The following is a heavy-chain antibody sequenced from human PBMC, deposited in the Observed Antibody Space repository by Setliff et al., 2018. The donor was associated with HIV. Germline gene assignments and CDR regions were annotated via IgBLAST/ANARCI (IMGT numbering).Heavy chain of an antibody. Sequence: EASVKVSCKASGHRFNTYGISWVRQAPGQGLXWMGWISPYNGDTRFAQSLQGRVTLTTDTSTNTAYMEMRTLRSDDTAVYYCVRGVTRDISGYYRDEYFQHWGQGTPVTVSS. CDR1: GHRFNTYG. D-gene: IGHD3-22*01. J-gene: IGHJ1*01. CDR3: VRGVTRDISGYYRDEYFQH. V-gene: IGHV1-18*01. CDR2: ISPYNGDT.